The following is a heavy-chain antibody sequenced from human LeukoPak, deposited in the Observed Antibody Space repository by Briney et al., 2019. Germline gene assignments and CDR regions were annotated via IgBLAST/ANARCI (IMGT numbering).Heavy chain of an antibody. CDR2: NIPIFGTA. D-gene: IGHD2-2*01. Sequence: ASVKVSCKASGGTFSSYAISWVRQAPGQGLEWMGGNIPIFGTANYAQKFQGRVTITTDESTSTAYMELSSLRSEDTAVYYCARGNCSSTSCSWDYWGQGTLVTVSS. V-gene: IGHV1-69*05. CDR3: ARGNCSSTSCSWDY. CDR1: GGTFSSYA. J-gene: IGHJ4*02.